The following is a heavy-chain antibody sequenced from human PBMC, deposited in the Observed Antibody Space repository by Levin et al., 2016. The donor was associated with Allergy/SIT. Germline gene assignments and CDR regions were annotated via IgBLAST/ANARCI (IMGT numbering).Heavy chain of an antibody. Sequence: GESLKISCAASGFTFSSYAMSWVRQAPGKGLEWVSVIYSGGSTYYADSVKGRFTISRDNSKNTLYLQMNSLRAEDTAVYYCARGWVVTGYFDYWGQGTLVTVSS. CDR1: GFTFSSYA. D-gene: IGHD2-21*02. CDR3: ARGWVVTGYFDY. V-gene: IGHV3-66*01. J-gene: IGHJ4*02. CDR2: IYSGGST.